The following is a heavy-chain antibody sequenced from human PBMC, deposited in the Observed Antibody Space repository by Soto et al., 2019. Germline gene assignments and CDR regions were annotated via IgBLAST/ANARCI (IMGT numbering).Heavy chain of an antibody. V-gene: IGHV3-23*01. CDR3: ARGKLIAILTSYYDS. J-gene: IGHJ4*02. CDR2: FSGPGGGT. CDR1: GFTFSRYA. D-gene: IGHD3-9*01. Sequence: PAGSLRLSCAASGFTFSRYAMSWVRQAPGKVLEWVSTFSGPGGGTNYAESFKGRFTITRDNSKSTLYIELSSLRAEDTAVYYCARGKLIAILTSYYDSWGQGTLVTVSS.